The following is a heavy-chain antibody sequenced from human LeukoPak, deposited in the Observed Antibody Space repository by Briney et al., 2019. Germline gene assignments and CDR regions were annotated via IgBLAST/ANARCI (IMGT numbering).Heavy chain of an antibody. CDR1: GYTFTGYY. D-gene: IGHD2-2*01. V-gene: IGHV1-2*02. CDR2: INPNSGGT. CDR3: ARGRSVGVVPAAILY. J-gene: IGHJ4*02. Sequence: GASVKVSCKASGYTFTGYYMHWVRQAPGQGLEWMGWINPNSGGTNYAQKFQGRVTMTRDTSISTAYMELSRLRSDDTAVYYCARGRSVGVVPAAILYWGQGTLVTVSS.